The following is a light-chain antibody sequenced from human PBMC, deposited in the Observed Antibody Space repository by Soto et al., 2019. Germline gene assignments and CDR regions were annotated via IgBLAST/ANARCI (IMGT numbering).Light chain of an antibody. CDR3: CSYAGSNSFL. J-gene: IGLJ2*01. V-gene: IGLV2-23*02. CDR2: EAS. CDR1: SSDVGTYNR. Sequence: QSVLTQPASVSGSPGQSITISCTGSSSDVGTYNRVSWYQQHPGKAPKLIISEASKRPSGISSRFSGSKSGNTASLTISGLRAEDEANYYCCSYAGSNSFLFGGGTKLTVL.